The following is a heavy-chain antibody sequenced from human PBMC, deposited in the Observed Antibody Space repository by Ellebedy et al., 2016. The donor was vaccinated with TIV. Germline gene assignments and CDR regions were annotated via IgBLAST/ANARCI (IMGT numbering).Heavy chain of an antibody. J-gene: IGHJ4*02. D-gene: IGHD3-9*01. CDR2: INPSGGST. V-gene: IGHV1-46*01. CDR1: GYTFTSYY. Sequence: AASVKVSCKASGYTFTSYYMHWVRQAPGQGLEWMGIINPSGGSTSYAQKFQGRVTMTEDTSTDTAYMELSSLRSEDTAVYYCATALHFDWLGALDYWGQGTLVTVSS. CDR3: ATALHFDWLGALDY.